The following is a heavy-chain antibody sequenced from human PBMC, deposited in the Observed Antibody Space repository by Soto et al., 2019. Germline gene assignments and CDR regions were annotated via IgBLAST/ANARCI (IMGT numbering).Heavy chain of an antibody. D-gene: IGHD6-6*01. V-gene: IGHV4-61*01. J-gene: IGHJ2*01. CDR2: IYYSGRT. Sequence: SETLSLTCTVSGGSVSSGSYYWSWSRQPPGKGLEWIGYIYYSGRTNYNTSLKSRVPISVDTSKNQLSQKLCCATAADTAVYCCARSPPYSSSSYWYFDPWGRGTLVTVSS. CDR1: GGSVSSGSYY. CDR3: ARSPPYSSSSYWYFDP.